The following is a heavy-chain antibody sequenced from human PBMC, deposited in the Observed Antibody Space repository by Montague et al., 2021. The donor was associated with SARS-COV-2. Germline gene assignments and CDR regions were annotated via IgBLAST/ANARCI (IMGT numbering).Heavy chain of an antibody. V-gene: IGHV4-4*07. CDR1: GGSISTYY. J-gene: IGHJ6*02. Sequence: SETLSLTCSVSGGSISTYYWSWIRQPAGKGLEWIGRIYTSGSSNYNPSLKSRVTISVDTSKNQFSLKVSSVTAADTAVYYCARERSADYYDGSGYHSYKYGMDVWGQGTTVTVSS. CDR3: ARERSADYYDGSGYHSYKYGMDV. D-gene: IGHD3-22*01. CDR2: IYTSGSS.